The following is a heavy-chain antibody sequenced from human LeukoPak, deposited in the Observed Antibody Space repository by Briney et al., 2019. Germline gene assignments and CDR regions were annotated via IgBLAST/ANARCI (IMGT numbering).Heavy chain of an antibody. V-gene: IGHV4-39*01. D-gene: IGHD3-22*01. J-gene: IGHJ4*02. CDR3: ARAVVQKFDY. CDR2: IYYSGST. CDR1: GGSISSSSYY. Sequence: SETLSLTCTVSGGSISSSSYYWGWIRQPPGKGLEWIGSIYYSGSTYYNPSLKSRVTISVDTSKNQFSLKLSSVTAADTAVYYCARAVVQKFDYWGQGTQVTVSS.